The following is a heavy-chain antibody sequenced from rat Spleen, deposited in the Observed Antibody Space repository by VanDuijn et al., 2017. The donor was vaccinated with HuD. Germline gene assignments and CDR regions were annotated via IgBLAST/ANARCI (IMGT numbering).Heavy chain of an antibody. J-gene: IGHJ2*01. CDR2: ISSGGDSI. Sequence: EVQLVESGGGLVQPGRSMKLSCAALGFRFSDYNMAWVRQAPKKGLEWVASISSGGDSIYYRDSVKGRFTISRDNAKSTLSLQMDSLRSEDTATYYCARHWGYWGQGVMVTVSS. CDR1: GFRFSDYN. CDR3: ARHWGY. V-gene: IGHV5-25*01. D-gene: IGHD4-6*01.